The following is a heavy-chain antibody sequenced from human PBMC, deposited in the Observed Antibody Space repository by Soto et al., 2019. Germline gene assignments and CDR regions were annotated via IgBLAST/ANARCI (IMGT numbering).Heavy chain of an antibody. D-gene: IGHD5-18*01. J-gene: IGHJ4*02. CDR1: GYTFTSYG. Sequence: QVQLVQSGTEVKKPGASVKVSCRTSGYTFTSYGMSWVRQAPGQGLEWMGCISAYNGNTNYAQKFQGRVTMTTDTSTSTAYMELRSLRSDDTAVYYCARDRGYNYFVYAYFDYWGQGTLVTVSS. CDR3: ARDRGYNYFVYAYFDY. V-gene: IGHV1-18*01. CDR2: ISAYNGNT.